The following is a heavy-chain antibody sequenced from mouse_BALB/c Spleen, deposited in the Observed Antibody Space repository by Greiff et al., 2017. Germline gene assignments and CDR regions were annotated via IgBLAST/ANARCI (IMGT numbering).Heavy chain of an antibody. CDR3: ATDSSGPGDY. J-gene: IGHJ2*01. D-gene: IGHD3-1*01. CDR1: GYSITSGYY. CDR2: ISYDGSN. V-gene: IGHV3-6*02. Sequence: ESGPGLVKPSQSLSLTCSVTGYSITSGYYWNWIRQFPGNKLEWMGYISYDGSNNYNPSLKNRISITRDTSKNQFFLKLNSVTTEDTATYYCATDSSGPGDYWGQGTTLTVSS.